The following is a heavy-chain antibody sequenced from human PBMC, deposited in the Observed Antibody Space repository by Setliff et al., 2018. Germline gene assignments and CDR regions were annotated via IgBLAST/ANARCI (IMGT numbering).Heavy chain of an antibody. CDR1: GGSISSSSYY. J-gene: IGHJ6*02. CDR3: ARDRVTTLENYSYYYGMDV. D-gene: IGHD4-17*01. Sequence: PSETLSLTCTVSGGSISSSSYYWGWIRQPPGKGLEWIGSIYYSGSTYYNPSLKSRVTISVDTSKNQFSLKPSSVTAADTAVYYCARDRVTTLENYSYYYGMDVLGQGTTVTVSS. CDR2: IYYSGST. V-gene: IGHV4-39*07.